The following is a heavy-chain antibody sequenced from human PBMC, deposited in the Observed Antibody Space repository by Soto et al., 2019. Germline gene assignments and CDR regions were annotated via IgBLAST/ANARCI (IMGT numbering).Heavy chain of an antibody. CDR1: GGSINFYY. Sequence: PSETLSLTCTVPGGSINFYYWSWIRQAPGKRLEWIGYIYDSGRTTYNPSLKSRVTISVDTSKKQFSLKLSSVTSADTAVFYCARSQWLSGGAFMDVWGPVTTVTVSS. CDR3: ARSQWLSGGAFMDV. V-gene: IGHV4-59*01. J-gene: IGHJ6*02. CDR2: IYDSGRT. D-gene: IGHD6-19*01.